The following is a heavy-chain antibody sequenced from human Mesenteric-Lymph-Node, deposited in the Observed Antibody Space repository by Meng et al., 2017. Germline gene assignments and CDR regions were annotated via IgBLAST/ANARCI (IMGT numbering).Heavy chain of an antibody. V-gene: IGHV1-2*06. CDR3: ASEDTAMVFDY. Sequence: QVQLVQSGAEVKKPGASVKVTCKASGNTFTGYYMHWVRQAPGQGLEWMGRINPNRGGTNYAQKFQSRVTMTRDTSISTAYKERSRLRSDDTAVYYWASEDTAMVFDYWGQGTLVTVSS. D-gene: IGHD5-18*01. CDR2: INPNRGGT. CDR1: GNTFTGYY. J-gene: IGHJ4*02.